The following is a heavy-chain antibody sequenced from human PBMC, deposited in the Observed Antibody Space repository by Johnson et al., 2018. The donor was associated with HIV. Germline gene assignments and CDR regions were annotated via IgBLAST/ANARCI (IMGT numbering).Heavy chain of an antibody. CDR3: AKEQPYYYDNRHAFDI. J-gene: IGHJ3*02. Sequence: QVQLVESGGGVVQPGRSLRLSCAASGFTFSTYAMHWVRQTPGKGLEWVAIISYDGSKKYYADSVKGRFTISRDNSKNTLYLQMNSLRPDDTAVYFCAKEQPYYYDNRHAFDIWGQGTMVTVSS. CDR1: GFTFSTYA. CDR2: ISYDGSKK. V-gene: IGHV3-30*04. D-gene: IGHD3-22*01.